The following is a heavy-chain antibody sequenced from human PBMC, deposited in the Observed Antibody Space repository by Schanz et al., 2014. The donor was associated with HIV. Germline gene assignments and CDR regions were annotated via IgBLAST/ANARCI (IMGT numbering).Heavy chain of an antibody. CDR1: GFTFTDYA. CDR3: AKDRNYYDSKYIGKGNYYYYYGMDR. CDR2: ISWHGYTV. Sequence: EVQLVESGGHLVQPGRSLRLSCAASGFTFTDYAMHWVRQVPGKGLEWVAGISWHGYTVGYADSVKGRFTISRDNSKNTLNLRVNSLRAEDTAVYYCAKDRNYYDSKYIGKGNYYYYYGMDRWAQGTTVTVSS. V-gene: IGHV3-9*01. J-gene: IGHJ6*02. D-gene: IGHD3-22*01.